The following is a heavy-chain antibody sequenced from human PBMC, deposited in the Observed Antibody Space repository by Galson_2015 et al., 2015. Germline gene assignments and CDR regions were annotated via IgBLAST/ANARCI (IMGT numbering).Heavy chain of an antibody. CDR3: AKDREEYSTGWYGD. J-gene: IGHJ1*01. D-gene: IGHD6-19*01. CDR1: EFTFSRYA. Sequence: LRLSCAASEFTFSRYAMHWVRQAPGKGLEYVSAITNNGASTYYADSVKGRFTMSRDNSKNTLYLQMSSLRAEDTAVYYCAKDREEYSTGWYGDWGQGTLVIVSS. V-gene: IGHV3-64D*06. CDR2: ITNNGAST.